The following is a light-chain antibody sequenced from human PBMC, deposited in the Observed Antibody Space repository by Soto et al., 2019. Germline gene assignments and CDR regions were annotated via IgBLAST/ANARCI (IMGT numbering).Light chain of an antibody. Sequence: QSALTQPASVSGSPGQSITISCTGTSSDVGGYNFVSWYQHHQGKAPKLLIYDASNRPSGVSDRFSGSKSGNTASLTISGLQAEDEADYYCSSKTSSSAYVVLGGGTKLTVL. CDR3: SSKTSSSAYVV. CDR2: DAS. J-gene: IGLJ2*01. CDR1: SSDVGGYNF. V-gene: IGLV2-14*01.